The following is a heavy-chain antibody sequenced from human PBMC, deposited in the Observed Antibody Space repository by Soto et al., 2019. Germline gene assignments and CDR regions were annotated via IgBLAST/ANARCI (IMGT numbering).Heavy chain of an antibody. V-gene: IGHV3-21*01. J-gene: IGHJ6*02. CDR2: ISSSSSYI. CDR3: ARDHAYYDFWSGYQVYYYYGIDV. CDR1: GFTFSSYS. Sequence: EVQLVESGGGLVKPGGSLRISCAASGFTFSSYSMNWVRQAPGKGLEWVSSISSSSSYIYYADSVKGRFTISRDNAKNSLYLQMNSLRAEDTAVYYCARDHAYYDFWSGYQVYYYYGIDVWGQGTTVTVSS. D-gene: IGHD3-3*01.